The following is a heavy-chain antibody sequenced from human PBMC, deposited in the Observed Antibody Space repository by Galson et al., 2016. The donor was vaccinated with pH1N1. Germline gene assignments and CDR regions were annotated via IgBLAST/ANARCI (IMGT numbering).Heavy chain of an antibody. CDR3: ARGDYGDSLYWSFDV. CDR2: TYYGGST. D-gene: IGHD4-17*01. J-gene: IGHJ2*01. V-gene: IGHV4-59*01. Sequence: ETLSLTCTISTGSISGYYWTWIRQPPGKGLEWIGYTYYGGSTNYNPSLKSRLTISIDTSKNQFSLKLSSLTAADTAVYYCARGDYGDSLYWSFDVWGGGTLGTVSS. CDR1: TGSISGYY.